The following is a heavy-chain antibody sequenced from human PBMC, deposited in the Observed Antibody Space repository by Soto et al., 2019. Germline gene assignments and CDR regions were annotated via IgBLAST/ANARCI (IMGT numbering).Heavy chain of an antibody. D-gene: IGHD2-2*01. V-gene: IGHV4-59*01. CDR2: IYYNGST. Sequence: SETLSLTCTVSGRPSTGDYWGWIRQPPGKALEYIGHIYYNGSTRYNPSLTSRVTISLDKSREQFSLKLTSVTAADTAVYYCARGRHCTSTSCFGFPCIWFDAWGQGPLVTVSS. CDR3: ARGRHCTSTSCFGFPCIWFDA. CDR1: GRPSTGDY. J-gene: IGHJ5*02.